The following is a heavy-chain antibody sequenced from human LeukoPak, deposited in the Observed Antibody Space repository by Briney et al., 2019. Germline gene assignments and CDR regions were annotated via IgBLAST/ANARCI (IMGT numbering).Heavy chain of an antibody. J-gene: IGHJ5*02. D-gene: IGHD6-13*01. CDR1: GCSISSYY. Sequence: SDTLSLTCTVSGCSISSYYWRWIRQPPGKGLEWIGYIHPSGSTNYNPSLKSRVTITVNTSKNQYSLKLSSVTAADTVVYYCAKSGYSPTPFDPWGQGTLVTVSS. CDR3: AKSGYSPTPFDP. CDR2: IHPSGST. V-gene: IGHV4-4*09.